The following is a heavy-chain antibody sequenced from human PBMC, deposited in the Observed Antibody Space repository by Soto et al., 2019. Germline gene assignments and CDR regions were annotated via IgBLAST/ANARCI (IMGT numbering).Heavy chain of an antibody. CDR3: ARLTYYYGSGSYYAQDY. D-gene: IGHD3-10*01. J-gene: IGHJ4*02. CDR2: IYSGGST. V-gene: IGHV3-53*01. CDR1: GFTVSSNY. Sequence: GGSLRLSCAASGFTVSSNYMSWVRQAPGKGLEWVSVIYSGGSTYYADSVKGRFTISRDNSKNTLYLQMNSLRAEDTAVYYCARLTYYYGSGSYYAQDYWGQGTLVTVSS.